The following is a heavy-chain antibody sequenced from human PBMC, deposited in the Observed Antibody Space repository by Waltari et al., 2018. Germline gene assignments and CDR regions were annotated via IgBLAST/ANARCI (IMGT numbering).Heavy chain of an antibody. V-gene: IGHV5-10-1*01. Sequence: EVQLVQSGAEVKKPGESLRISCKGSGYNFTNNWITWVRQMPGKGLEWMGRIDPRASYTNYSPSFPGHGTRSVDRSISTAYLQWTRLKASDTAMYYCARTNVVVSYFMDVRGKGTTVTVSS. J-gene: IGHJ6*03. CDR1: GYNFTNNW. CDR2: IDPRASYT. D-gene: IGHD2-2*01. CDR3: ARTNVVVSYFMDV.